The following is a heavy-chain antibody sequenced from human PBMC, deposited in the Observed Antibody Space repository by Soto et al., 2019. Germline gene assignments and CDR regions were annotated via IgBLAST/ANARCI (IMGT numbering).Heavy chain of an antibody. CDR3: ARDREGGYSYGYGDNWFDP. V-gene: IGHV4-4*02. Sequence: QVQLQESGPGLVKPSGTLSLTCAVSGGSISSSNWWGWVRQPPGKGLEWIGEIYHSGSTNYNPSLKSRVTISVDTSKNQFSLKLSSVTAADTAVYYCARDREGGYSYGYGDNWFDPWGQGTLVTVSS. CDR2: IYHSGST. CDR1: GGSISSSNW. J-gene: IGHJ5*02. D-gene: IGHD5-18*01.